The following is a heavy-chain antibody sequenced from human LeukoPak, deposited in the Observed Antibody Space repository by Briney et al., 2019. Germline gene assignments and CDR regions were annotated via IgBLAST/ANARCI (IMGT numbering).Heavy chain of an antibody. Sequence: PSETLSLTCAVSGGSISSGGYSWSWIRQPPGKGLEWIGYIYHSGSTYYNPSLKSRVTISVDRSKNQFSLKLSSVTAADTAVYYCARVDTDGVYYFDYWGQGTLVTVSS. CDR3: ARVDTDGVYYFDY. V-gene: IGHV4-30-2*01. D-gene: IGHD5-18*01. CDR2: IYHSGST. J-gene: IGHJ4*02. CDR1: GGSISSGGYS.